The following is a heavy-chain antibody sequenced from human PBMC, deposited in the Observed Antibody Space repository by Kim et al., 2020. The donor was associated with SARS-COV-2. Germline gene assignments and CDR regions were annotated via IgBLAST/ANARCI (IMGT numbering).Heavy chain of an antibody. Sequence: GGSLRLSCAASGFTFSSYAMSWVRQAPGKGLEWVSAISGSGGSTYYADSVKGRFTISRDNSKNTLYLQMNSLRAEDTAVYYCAKDQDYDILTGYYMAFDYWGQGTLVTVSS. J-gene: IGHJ4*02. D-gene: IGHD3-9*01. CDR2: ISGSGGST. V-gene: IGHV3-23*01. CDR1: GFTFSSYA. CDR3: AKDQDYDILTGYYMAFDY.